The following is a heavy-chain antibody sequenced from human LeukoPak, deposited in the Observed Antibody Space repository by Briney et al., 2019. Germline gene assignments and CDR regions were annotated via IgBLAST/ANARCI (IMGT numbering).Heavy chain of an antibody. CDR2: IYYSGST. CDR1: VGSIRSYY. J-gene: IGHJ6*02. CDR3: ARRGYDILTGSFYYGMDV. V-gene: IGHV4-59*08. D-gene: IGHD3-9*01. Sequence: SETLSLTCTASVGSIRSYYWSWIRQPPGKGLEWIGYIYYSGSTNYNPSLKSRVTISVDTSKNQFSLKLSSVTAADTAVYYCARRGYDILTGSFYYGMDVWGQGTTVTVSS.